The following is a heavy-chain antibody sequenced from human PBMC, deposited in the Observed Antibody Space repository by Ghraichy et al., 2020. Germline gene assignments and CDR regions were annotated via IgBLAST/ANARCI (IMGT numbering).Heavy chain of an antibody. D-gene: IGHD6-13*01. J-gene: IGHJ4*02. CDR3: AIPGIAAAGTEKH. V-gene: IGHV1-46*01. CDR2: INPSGGST. CDR1: GYTFTSYY. Sequence: ASVKLSCKASGYTFTSYYMHWVRQAPGQGLEWMGIINPSGGSTSYAQKFQGRVTMTRDTSTSTVYMELSSLRSEDTAVYYCAIPGIAAAGTEKHWGQGTLVTVSS.